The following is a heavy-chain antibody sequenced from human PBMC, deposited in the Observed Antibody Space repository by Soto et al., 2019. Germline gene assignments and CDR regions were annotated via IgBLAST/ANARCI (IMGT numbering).Heavy chain of an antibody. V-gene: IGHV1-69*04. CDR1: GGTFSSYA. CDR2: IIPSYDRT. D-gene: IGHD4-17*01. CDR3: ARDPSNDYGGDTFDY. Sequence: GSSVKGSCKASGGTFSSYAIHWVRQAPGQGLEWLGKIIPSYDRTNYAQKFQGRVTVTADTYTTTAYMELSSLRSDDTAVYYCARDPSNDYGGDTFDYWCQGNRGTV. J-gene: IGHJ4*02.